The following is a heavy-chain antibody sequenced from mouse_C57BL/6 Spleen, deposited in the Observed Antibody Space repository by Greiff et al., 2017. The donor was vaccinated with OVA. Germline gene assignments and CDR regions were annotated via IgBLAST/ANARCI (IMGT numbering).Heavy chain of an antibody. CDR3: ARSCDECYFDY. J-gene: IGHJ2*01. CDR2: IYPGGGYT. Sequence: QVQLQQSGAELVRPGTSVKMSCKASGFTFTNYWIGWAKQRPGHGLEWIGDIYPGGGYTNYNEKFKGKATLTADKSSSTAYMQFSSLTSEDSAIYYCARSCDECYFDYWGQGTTLTVSS. V-gene: IGHV1-63*01. CDR1: GFTFTNYW.